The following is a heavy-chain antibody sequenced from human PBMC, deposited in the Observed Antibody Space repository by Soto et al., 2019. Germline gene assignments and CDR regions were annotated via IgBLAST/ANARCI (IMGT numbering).Heavy chain of an antibody. J-gene: IGHJ4*02. V-gene: IGHV3-23*05. CDR1: GFTFTNYL. D-gene: IGHD2-2*01. CDR3: AKDTYSRSWYF. CDR2: IDKSGGDT. Sequence: AGSLRLSCAASGFTFTNYLMTWVRQAPGKGLEWVSSIDKSGGDTYYADSVKDRFTISRDNSKNTLYLQMNGLRAEDTAIYYCAKDTYSRSWYFWGQGTLVTVSS.